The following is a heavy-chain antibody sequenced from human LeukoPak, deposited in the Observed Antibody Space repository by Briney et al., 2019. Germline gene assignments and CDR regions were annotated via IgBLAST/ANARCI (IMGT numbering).Heavy chain of an antibody. V-gene: IGHV3-48*01. Sequence: PGGSLRLSCAASGFTFSNYNMNWVRQAPGKGLEWVSYISSSSTTIHYADSVRGRFTISTDNARNSLYLQMNSLRAEDTAVYYCARDFLEDVYWGQGTLVTVSS. D-gene: IGHD3-3*01. CDR3: ARDFLEDVY. CDR2: ISSSSTTI. J-gene: IGHJ4*02. CDR1: GFTFSNYN.